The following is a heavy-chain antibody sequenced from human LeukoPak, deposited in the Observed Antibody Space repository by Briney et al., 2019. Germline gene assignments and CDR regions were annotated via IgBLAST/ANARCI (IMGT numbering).Heavy chain of an antibody. D-gene: IGHD2-21*02. CDR3: ARRLAYCGGDCYYYFDY. Sequence: SVKVSCKASGGTFSSYAISWVRQAPGQGLEWMGGIIPIFGTANYAQKFQGRVTITADESTSTAYMELSSLRSEDTAVYYCARRLAYCGGDCYYYFDYWGQGTLVTVSS. CDR2: IIPIFGTA. V-gene: IGHV1-69*13. J-gene: IGHJ4*02. CDR1: GGTFSSYA.